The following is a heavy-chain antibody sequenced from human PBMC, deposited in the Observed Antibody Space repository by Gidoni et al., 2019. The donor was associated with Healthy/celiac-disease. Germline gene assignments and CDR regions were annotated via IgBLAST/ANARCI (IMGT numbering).Heavy chain of an antibody. V-gene: IGHV4-34*01. CDR2: INHSGST. J-gene: IGHJ6*02. CDR3: ARSGYVVPAAYYYYYGMDV. D-gene: IGHD2-2*01. Sequence: QVQLQQWGAGLLKPSETLSLTCAVYGGSFRGYYWSWIRQPPGKGLEWIGEINHSGSTNYNPSLKSRVTISVDTSKNQFSLKLSSVTAADTAVYYCARSGYVVPAAYYYYYGMDVWGQGTTVTVSS. CDR1: GGSFRGYY.